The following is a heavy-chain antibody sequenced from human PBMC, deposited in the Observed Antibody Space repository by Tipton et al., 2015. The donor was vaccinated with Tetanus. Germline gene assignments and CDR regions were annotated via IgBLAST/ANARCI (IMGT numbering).Heavy chain of an antibody. Sequence: GLVKPSETLSLTCTVSGGSISSYYWSWIRQPPGKGLEWIGYIYYSGSTNYNPSLKSRVTISVDTSKNQFSLKLSSVTAADTAVYYCARSGAGASEYYYYGMDVWGQGTTVTVSS. CDR3: ARSGAGASEYYYYGMDV. V-gene: IGHV4-59*01. CDR1: GGSISSYY. CDR2: IYYSGST. J-gene: IGHJ6*02. D-gene: IGHD3-10*01.